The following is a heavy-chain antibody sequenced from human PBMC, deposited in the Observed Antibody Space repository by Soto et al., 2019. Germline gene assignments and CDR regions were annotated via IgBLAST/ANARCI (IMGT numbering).Heavy chain of an antibody. CDR3: ASRSSGWYYGMDV. V-gene: IGHV4-59*08. CDR1: GGSISSYY. D-gene: IGHD3-22*01. J-gene: IGHJ6*02. Sequence: QVQLQESGPGLVKPSETLSLTCTVSGGSISSYYLTCIRQPPGKGLEWIGYIDYSGSTNYNPSLKSRVTIPVDTSKNQFSWKLSSVTAADTAVYYCASRSSGWYYGMDVLGQGTTVTVSS. CDR2: IDYSGST.